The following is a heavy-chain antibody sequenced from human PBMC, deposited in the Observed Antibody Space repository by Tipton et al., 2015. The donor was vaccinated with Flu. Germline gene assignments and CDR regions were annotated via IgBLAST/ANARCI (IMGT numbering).Heavy chain of an antibody. Sequence: TLSLTCAVYGGSFSGYYWNWIRQPPGKGLEWIGEINHSGSTNYNPSLKSRVTISVDTSKNQFSLKLSSVTAADTAVYYCARAKTTYYYDSSGYNWFDPWGQGTLVTVSS. CDR3: ARAKTTYYYDSSGYNWFDP. V-gene: IGHV4-34*01. CDR1: GGSFSGYY. J-gene: IGHJ5*02. CDR2: INHSGST. D-gene: IGHD3-22*01.